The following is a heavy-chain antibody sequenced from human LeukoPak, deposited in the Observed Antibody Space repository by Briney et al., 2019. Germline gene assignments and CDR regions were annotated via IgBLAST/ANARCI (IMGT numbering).Heavy chain of an antibody. CDR3: ARGRGRRVEWWSSGDY. D-gene: IGHD2-15*01. CDR2: MNPNSGNT. CDR1: GYTFTSYD. Sequence: GASVKVSCKASGYTFTSYDINWVRQATGQGLEWMGWMNPNSGNTGYAQKFQGRVTMTRNTSISTAYMELSSLRSEDTAVYYCARGRGRRVEWWSSGDYWGQGTLVTVSS. J-gene: IGHJ4*02. V-gene: IGHV1-8*01.